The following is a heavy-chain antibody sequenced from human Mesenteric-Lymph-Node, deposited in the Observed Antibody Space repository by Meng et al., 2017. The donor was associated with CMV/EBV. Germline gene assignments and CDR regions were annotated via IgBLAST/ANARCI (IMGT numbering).Heavy chain of an antibody. J-gene: IGHJ4*02. Sequence: QLQLQESVSGLVKPSENLSLTGTVSQGSISSSSYYWGWIRQPPAKGLEWIGYIYYSGGSYYYNPSLKTRVTISVDMSKNQFSLKLSSVSAADTGVYYCARHSALLVNNFVYWRQGTLVTVSS. D-gene: IGHD3-22*01. CDR2: IYYSGGSY. CDR3: ARHSALLVNNFVY. V-gene: IGHV4-39*01. CDR1: QGSISSSSYY.